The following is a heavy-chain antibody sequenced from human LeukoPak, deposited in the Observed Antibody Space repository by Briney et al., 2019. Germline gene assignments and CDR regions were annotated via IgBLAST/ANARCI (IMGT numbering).Heavy chain of an antibody. V-gene: IGHV4-30-4*01. J-gene: IGHJ4*02. CDR3: ARAYSGTSGVFEY. Sequence: SQTLSLTCTVSGGSISSGDYYWSWIRQPPGKGLEWIGYIYYRGSTYYNPSLKSRVTISVDTSKNQFSLNLSSVTAADTAVYYCARAYSGTSGVFEYWGQGTLVTVSS. CDR1: GGSISSGDYY. D-gene: IGHD3-10*01. CDR2: IYYRGST.